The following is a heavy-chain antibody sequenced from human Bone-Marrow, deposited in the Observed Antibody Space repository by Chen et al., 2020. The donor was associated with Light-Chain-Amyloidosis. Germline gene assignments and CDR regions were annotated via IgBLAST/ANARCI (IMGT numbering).Heavy chain of an antibody. CDR1: GFTFSSYG. CDR2: IRYDGSNK. Sequence: QVQLVESGGGVVQPGGSLRLSCAASGFTFSSYGMHWVRQAPGKGLEGVAFIRYDGSNKYYADSVKRRFTISRDNSKNTLYLQMNSLRAEDTAVYYCAKVGALGAVQHYYYMDVWGKGTTVTVSS. CDR3: AKVGALGAVQHYYYMDV. V-gene: IGHV3-30*02. J-gene: IGHJ6*03. D-gene: IGHD1-1*01.